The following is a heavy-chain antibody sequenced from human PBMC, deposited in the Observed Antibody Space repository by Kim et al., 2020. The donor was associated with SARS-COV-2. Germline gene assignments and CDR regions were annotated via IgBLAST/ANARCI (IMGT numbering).Heavy chain of an antibody. J-gene: IGHJ4*02. CDR3: VRDFDF. V-gene: IGHV3-7*01. CDR2: KEDGSAK. Sequence: KEDGSAKYYVDSVKGRCFISRDNAKNLLYLQMNSLTGDDTAVYYCVRDFDFWGQGVLVTVSS.